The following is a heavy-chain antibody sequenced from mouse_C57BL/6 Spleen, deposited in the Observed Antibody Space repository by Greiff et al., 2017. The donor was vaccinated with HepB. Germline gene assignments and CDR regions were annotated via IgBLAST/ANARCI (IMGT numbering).Heavy chain of an antibody. CDR3: ARERAITTVVATDAMDY. Sequence: VQLQQSGAELVKPGASVKISCKASGYAFSSYWMNWVKQRPGKGLEWIGQIYPGDGDTNYNGKFKGKATLTADKSSRTAYMQLSSLTSEDSAVYFCARERAITTVVATDAMDYWGQGTSVTVSS. V-gene: IGHV1-80*01. J-gene: IGHJ4*01. CDR1: GYAFSSYW. D-gene: IGHD1-1*01. CDR2: IYPGDGDT.